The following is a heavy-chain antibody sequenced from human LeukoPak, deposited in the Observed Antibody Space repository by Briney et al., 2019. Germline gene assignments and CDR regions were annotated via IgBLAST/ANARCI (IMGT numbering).Heavy chain of an antibody. CDR1: GFTFSSYA. Sequence: GGSLRLSCAASGFTFSSYAMHWVRQAPGKGLEWVAVISYDGSNKYYADSVKGRCTISRDNSQNTLYLQMNSLRAEDTTVYYCARGYYDSPYFDYWGQGTLVTVSS. D-gene: IGHD3-22*01. V-gene: IGHV3-30-3*01. J-gene: IGHJ4*02. CDR2: ISYDGSNK. CDR3: ARGYYDSPYFDY.